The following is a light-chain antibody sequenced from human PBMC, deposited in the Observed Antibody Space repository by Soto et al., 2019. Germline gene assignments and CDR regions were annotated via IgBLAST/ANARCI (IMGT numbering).Light chain of an antibody. Sequence: IVLTQSPGTLSLSPGERATLSCRASQSLSGGYLAWFQQKPGQTPRLLIYSASNRATGIPDRFSGSGSGTDFTLNISRLEPEDFVMYYCQQNGSLPITFGQVTRLEIK. CDR2: SAS. J-gene: IGKJ5*01. V-gene: IGKV3-20*01. CDR1: QSLSGGY. CDR3: QQNGSLPIT.